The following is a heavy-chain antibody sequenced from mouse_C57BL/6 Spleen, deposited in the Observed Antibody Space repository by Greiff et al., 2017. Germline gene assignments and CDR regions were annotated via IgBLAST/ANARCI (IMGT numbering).Heavy chain of an antibody. CDR2: INPGSGST. J-gene: IGHJ3*01. CDR1: GYTFTSYW. CDR3: AREEEITTVVTPFAY. D-gene: IGHD1-1*01. Sequence: QVQLKQPGAELVKPGASVKMSCKASGYTFTSYWITWVKQRPGQGLEWIGDINPGSGSTNYNEKFKSKATLTVDTSSSTAYMQRSSLTSEDSAVEYCAREEEITTVVTPFAYWGQGTLVTVSA. V-gene: IGHV1-55*01.